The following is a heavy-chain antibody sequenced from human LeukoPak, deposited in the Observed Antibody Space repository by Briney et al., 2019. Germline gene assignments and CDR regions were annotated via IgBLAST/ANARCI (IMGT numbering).Heavy chain of an antibody. CDR3: AREDYYNSGGYYLDY. D-gene: IGHD3-22*01. Sequence: GSLRLSCAASGFTFSSYWMSWVRQAPGKGLEWIGNIYHSGSTNYSPSLKSRVTISVDTSKNQFSLKLSSVTAADTAVYFCAREDYYNSGGYYLDYWGQGTLVTVSS. CDR1: GFTFSSYW. CDR2: IYHSGST. V-gene: IGHV4-4*01. J-gene: IGHJ4*02.